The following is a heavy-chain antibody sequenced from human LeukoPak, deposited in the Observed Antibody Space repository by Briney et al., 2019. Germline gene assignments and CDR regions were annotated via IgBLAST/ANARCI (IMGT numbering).Heavy chain of an antibody. CDR3: ARVSGSGWADY. J-gene: IGHJ4*02. Sequence: GGSLRLSCAASGFTFSSNWMSWVRQAPGKGLEGVASIKQDGSERHYAGSVTDRFTISRDNAKNSLYLQMNSLRAEDTAVYLCARVSGSGWADYWGRGTLVTVSS. CDR2: IKQDGSER. V-gene: IGHV3-7*05. CDR1: GFTFSSNW. D-gene: IGHD6-19*01.